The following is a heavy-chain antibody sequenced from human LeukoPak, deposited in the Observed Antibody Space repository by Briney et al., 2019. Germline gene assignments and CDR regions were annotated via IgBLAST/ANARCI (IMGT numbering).Heavy chain of an antibody. Sequence: PSETLSLTCTVSGGSISSSSYHWGWIRQPPGKGLEWIGSIYYSGSTYYNPSLKSRVTISVDTSKNQFSLKLSSVTAADTAVYYCALQMDIVVVVAADYWGQGTLVTVSS. CDR3: ALQMDIVVVVAADY. CDR1: GGSISSSSYH. V-gene: IGHV4-39*07. J-gene: IGHJ4*02. D-gene: IGHD2-15*01. CDR2: IYYSGST.